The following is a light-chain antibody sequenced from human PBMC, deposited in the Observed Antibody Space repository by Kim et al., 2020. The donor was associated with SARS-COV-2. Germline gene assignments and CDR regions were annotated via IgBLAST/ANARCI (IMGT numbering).Light chain of an antibody. V-gene: IGLV6-57*01. CDR1: SGSIASNY. J-gene: IGLJ3*02. CDR2: ENN. Sequence: KTVTISCTRSSGSIASNYVQWYQQSPGSSPTTVIYENNQRPSGVPDRFSGSIDSSSNSASLTISGLKTEDEADYYCQSYDSSNPWVFGGGTQLTVL. CDR3: QSYDSSNPWV.